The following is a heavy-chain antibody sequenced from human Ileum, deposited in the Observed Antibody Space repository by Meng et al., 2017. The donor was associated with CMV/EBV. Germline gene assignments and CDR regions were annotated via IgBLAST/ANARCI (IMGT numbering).Heavy chain of an antibody. CDR3: AKQSVVASIWAPYEH. D-gene: IGHD2-21*01. Sequence: GESLKISCVTSGFTFRKYAMSWVRHVSGKGLEWLSNISSDGSNKHYAESVKGRWSISRDNSKDTLYLDLSSLGGDDTAIYYCAKQSVVASIWAPYEHWGQGAQVTVSS. CDR2: ISSDGSNK. J-gene: IGHJ4*02. CDR1: GFTFRKYA. V-gene: IGHV3-23*03.